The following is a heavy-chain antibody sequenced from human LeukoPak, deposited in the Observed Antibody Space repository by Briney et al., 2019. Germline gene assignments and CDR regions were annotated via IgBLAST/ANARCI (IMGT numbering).Heavy chain of an antibody. Sequence: ASVKVSCMASGYTFTSYYMHWVRQAPGQGLEWMGIINPSGGSTSYAQKFQGRVTMTRDMSTRTVYMELSSLRSEDTAVYYCARDRGRIVGASLAFDIWGQGTMVTVSS. J-gene: IGHJ3*02. CDR1: GYTFTSYY. D-gene: IGHD1-26*01. CDR3: ARDRGRIVGASLAFDI. CDR2: INPSGGST. V-gene: IGHV1-46*01.